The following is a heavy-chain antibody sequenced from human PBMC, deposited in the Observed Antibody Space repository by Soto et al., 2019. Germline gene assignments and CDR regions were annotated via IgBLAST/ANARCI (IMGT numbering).Heavy chain of an antibody. D-gene: IGHD5-12*01. J-gene: IGHJ3*02. Sequence: PSETLSLTCTVSGGSISSGGYYWSWIRQHPGKGLEWIGYIYYSGSTYYNPSLKSRVTISVDTSKNQFSLKLSSVTAADTAVYYCARHIEMANDAFDIWGQGTMVTVSS. CDR1: GGSISSGGYY. V-gene: IGHV4-31*03. CDR2: IYYSGST. CDR3: ARHIEMANDAFDI.